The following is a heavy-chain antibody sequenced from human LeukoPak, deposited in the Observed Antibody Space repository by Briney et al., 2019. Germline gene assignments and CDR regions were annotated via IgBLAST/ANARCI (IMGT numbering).Heavy chain of an antibody. Sequence: GGSLRLSCAASGFTFSSYGMHWVRQAPGKGLEWVANIRHDGTENFYGGSVKGRFTISRDNANNALYLQMNSLRVEDTAVYYCARGRVGHTGNFDYWGQGTLVTVSS. D-gene: IGHD1-26*01. CDR1: GFTFSSYG. CDR2: IRHDGTEN. V-gene: IGHV3-7*04. CDR3: ARGRVGHTGNFDY. J-gene: IGHJ4*02.